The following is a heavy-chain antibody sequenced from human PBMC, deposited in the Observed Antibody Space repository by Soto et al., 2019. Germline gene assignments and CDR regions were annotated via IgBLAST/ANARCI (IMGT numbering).Heavy chain of an antibody. J-gene: IGHJ4*02. CDR1: GFPFSKYG. CDR3: ARLGGSGGDSIEH. D-gene: IGHD3-10*01. V-gene: IGHV3-33*01. CDR2: IWYDGSKK. Sequence: QVQLVESGGSVVQPGRSLRLSCAASGFPFSKYGMHWVRQAPGKGLEWVAIIWYDGSKKYYGDSVKGRFTISRDNSKDTLFLQMNSLRADDTAMYYCARLGGSGGDSIEHWGQGTLVTVSS.